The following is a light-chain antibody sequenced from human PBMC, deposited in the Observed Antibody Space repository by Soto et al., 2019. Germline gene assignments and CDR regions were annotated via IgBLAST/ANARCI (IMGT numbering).Light chain of an antibody. CDR3: QQYNSYSVT. V-gene: IGKV1-27*01. CDR2: AAS. Sequence: IQMTHSPSSLSESVGYRVTTTFRASQGISNYLAWYQQKPGTVPKLLISAASTLQTGVPSRFSGGGSGTEFTLTISSLQPDDFATYYCQQYNSYSVTFGQGTKVDIK. CDR1: QGISNY. J-gene: IGKJ1*01.